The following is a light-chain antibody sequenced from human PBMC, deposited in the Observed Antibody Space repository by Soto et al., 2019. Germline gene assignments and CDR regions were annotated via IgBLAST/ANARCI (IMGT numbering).Light chain of an antibody. Sequence: QAVVTQPPSVSGAPGQRVTISCTGSSSKIGAGYDVHWYQQLPGRAPKLLIYGNTNRPSGVPDRFSGSKSGTSASLAITGLKAEDEADYYCLSFDSSLSVVFGGGTKLTVL. CDR1: SSKIGAGYD. CDR3: LSFDSSLSVV. J-gene: IGLJ2*01. V-gene: IGLV1-40*01. CDR2: GNT.